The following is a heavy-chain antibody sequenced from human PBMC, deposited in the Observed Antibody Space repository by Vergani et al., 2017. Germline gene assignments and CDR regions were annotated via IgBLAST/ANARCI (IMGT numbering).Heavy chain of an antibody. CDR3: AKHFRGWGIDY. Sequence: VQLVASGGGLVQRGGSLRLSCEASGFTFSNLWMTWVRQGPGKGLEFVAFIQFDGSNQYYADSVKGRFTLSRDFSKNTLYLQMNSLRTDDTATYYCAKHFRGWGIDYWGQGTQVIVSS. J-gene: IGHJ4*02. CDR1: GFTFSNLW. V-gene: IGHV3-30*02. CDR2: IQFDGSNQ. D-gene: IGHD3-16*01.